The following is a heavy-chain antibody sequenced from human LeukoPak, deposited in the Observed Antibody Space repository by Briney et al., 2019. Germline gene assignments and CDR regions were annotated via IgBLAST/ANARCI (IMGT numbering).Heavy chain of an antibody. D-gene: IGHD6-19*01. J-gene: IGHJ4*02. CDR2: IYSGGST. CDR1: GFTVSSNY. CDR3: ARENSGWFGFDY. Sequence: QSGGSLRLSCAASGFTVSSNYMSWVRQAPGKGLEWVSVIYSGGSTYYADSVKGRFTISRDNSKNTLYLQMNSLGAEDTAVYYCARENSGWFGFDYWGQGTLVTVSS. V-gene: IGHV3-66*01.